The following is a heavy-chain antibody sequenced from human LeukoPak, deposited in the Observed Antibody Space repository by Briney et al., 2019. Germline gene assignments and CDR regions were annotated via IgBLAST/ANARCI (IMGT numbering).Heavy chain of an antibody. V-gene: IGHV1-69-2*01. D-gene: IGHD2-21*01. CDR2: VDPEDGET. CDR1: EYTFTDYY. J-gene: IGHJ1*01. Sequence: ASVKVSCKVSEYTFTDYYMHWVQQAPGKGLEWMGLVDPEDGETIYAEKFQGRVTITADTSTDTAYMELSSLRSEDTAVYYCATVYCGGDCYPAEYFQHWGQGTLVTVSS. CDR3: ATVYCGGDCYPAEYFQH.